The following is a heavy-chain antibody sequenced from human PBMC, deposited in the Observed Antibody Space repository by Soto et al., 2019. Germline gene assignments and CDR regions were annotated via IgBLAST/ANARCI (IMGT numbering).Heavy chain of an antibody. Sequence: GGSLRLSCAASGFTFSSYAMSWVRQAPGKGLEWVSAISGSGGSTYYADSVKGRFTISRDNSKNTLYLQMNSLRAEDTAVYYRRRLQIAARREDYFDYWGQGTLVTVSS. CDR3: RRLQIAARREDYFDY. CDR1: GFTFSSYA. J-gene: IGHJ4*02. CDR2: ISGSGGST. V-gene: IGHV3-23*01. D-gene: IGHD6-6*01.